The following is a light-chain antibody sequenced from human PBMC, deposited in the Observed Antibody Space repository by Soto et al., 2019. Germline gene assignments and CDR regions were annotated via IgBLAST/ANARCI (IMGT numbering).Light chain of an antibody. Sequence: QSALTQPPSASGSPGQSVTISCTGTSSDVGGYNYVSWYQQHPGKAPKLMIYEVTKRPSGVPDRFSGSKSGNTASLTVSGXXXXXXADXYCSSYAGSNNLVFGGGTKVTVL. CDR1: SSDVGGYNY. V-gene: IGLV2-8*01. J-gene: IGLJ2*01. CDR3: SSYAGSNNLV. CDR2: EVT.